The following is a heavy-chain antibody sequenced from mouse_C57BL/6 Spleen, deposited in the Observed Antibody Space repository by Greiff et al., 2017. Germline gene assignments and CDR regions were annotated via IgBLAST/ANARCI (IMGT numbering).Heavy chain of an antibody. V-gene: IGHV5-16*01. CDR1: GFTFSDYY. D-gene: IGHD2-12*01. CDR3: AREGDYTYFDY. J-gene: IGHJ2*01. Sequence: EVMLVESEGGLVQPGSSMKLSCTASGFTFSDYYMAWVRQVPEKGLEWVANINYDGSSTYYLDSLKSRFIISRDNAKNILYLQMSSLKSEDTATYYCAREGDYTYFDYWGQGTTLTVSS. CDR2: INYDGSST.